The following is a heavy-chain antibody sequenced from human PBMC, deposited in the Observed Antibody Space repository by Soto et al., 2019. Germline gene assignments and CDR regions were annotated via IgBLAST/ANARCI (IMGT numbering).Heavy chain of an antibody. D-gene: IGHD3-22*01. V-gene: IGHV3-23*01. CDR1: GFTFNIYA. J-gene: IGHJ4*02. Sequence: EVQLLESGGDLIQPGGSLRLSCAASGFTFNIYAMTWFRQAPGKGLEWVSAISRYGDITYYADSVEGRFSISRDNSKNTLYLQMNSLRAEDTAVYYCAKDRYLDHDSRGYLFDNWGQGTLVTVSS. CDR2: ISRYGDIT. CDR3: AKDRYLDHDSRGYLFDN.